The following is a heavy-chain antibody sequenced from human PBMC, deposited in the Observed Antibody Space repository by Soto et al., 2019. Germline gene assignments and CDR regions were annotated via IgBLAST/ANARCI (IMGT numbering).Heavy chain of an antibody. CDR2: INAGNGNT. CDR1: GYTFTSYA. J-gene: IGHJ6*03. D-gene: IGHD2-2*01. Sequence: GASVKVSCKASGYTFTSYAMHWVRQAPGQRLEWMGWINAGNGNTKYSQKFQGRVTITRDTSASTAYMELSSLRSEDTAVYYCAKEVLGYCSSTRCPRYYMDVWGKGTTVTVSS. CDR3: AKEVLGYCSSTRCPRYYMDV. V-gene: IGHV1-3*01.